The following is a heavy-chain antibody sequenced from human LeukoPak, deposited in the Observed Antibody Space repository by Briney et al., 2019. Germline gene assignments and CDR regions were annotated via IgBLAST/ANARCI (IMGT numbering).Heavy chain of an antibody. CDR1: GVSFSGYY. CDR2: INHSGST. D-gene: IGHD1-26*01. CDR3: ARVSVGY. Sequence: SETLSLTCAVYGVSFSGYYWSWIRQPPGKGLEWIGEINHSGSTNYNPSLKSRVTISIDTSKNQFSLKLSSVTAADTAVYYCARVSVGYWGQGTLVTVSS. J-gene: IGHJ4*02. V-gene: IGHV4-34*01.